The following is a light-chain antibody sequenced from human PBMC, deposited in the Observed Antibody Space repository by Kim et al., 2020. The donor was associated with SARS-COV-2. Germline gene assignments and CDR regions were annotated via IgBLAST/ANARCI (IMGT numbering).Light chain of an antibody. J-gene: IGKJ4*01. V-gene: IGKV3-20*01. CDR2: GAS. Sequence: PGERATLSCRASQSVSSSYLAWYRQKPGQAPRLLIYGASSRATGIPDRFSGSGSGTDFTLTISRLEPEDFAVYYCQQYGSSPPLTFGGGTKV. CDR1: QSVSSSY. CDR3: QQYGSSPPLT.